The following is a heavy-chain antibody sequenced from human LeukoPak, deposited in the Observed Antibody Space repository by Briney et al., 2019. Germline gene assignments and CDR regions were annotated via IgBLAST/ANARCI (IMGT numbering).Heavy chain of an antibody. CDR2: IYYSGST. J-gene: IGHJ6*04. CDR3: ARCSGGSCYDYYGMDV. V-gene: IGHV4-59*01. D-gene: IGHD2-15*01. CDR1: GGSLSSYY. Sequence: SETLSLTCTVSGGSLSSYYWSWIRQPPGKGLEWMCHIYYSGSTNYNPSIKCRVTISVDASKNQYSLKMSSVTAADTAVYYCARCSGGSCYDYYGMDVWGKGTTVTVSS.